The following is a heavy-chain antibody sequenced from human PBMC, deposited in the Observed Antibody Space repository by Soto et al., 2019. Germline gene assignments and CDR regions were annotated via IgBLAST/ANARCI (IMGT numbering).Heavy chain of an antibody. J-gene: IGHJ4*02. D-gene: IGHD2-15*01. V-gene: IGHV4-34*02. CDR1: GGSFSGYY. CDR2: INHSGST. CDR3: ARGGCSGGSCYRPFFSD. Sequence: QVQLQQWGAGLLKPSETLSLTCAVYGGSFSGYYWSWIRQPPGKGLEWIGEINHSGSTIYNPSLKSRVTMSVDTSKIQFSLNLTSVTAADTAVYYCARGGCSGGSCYRPFFSDWGQGTLVTVSS.